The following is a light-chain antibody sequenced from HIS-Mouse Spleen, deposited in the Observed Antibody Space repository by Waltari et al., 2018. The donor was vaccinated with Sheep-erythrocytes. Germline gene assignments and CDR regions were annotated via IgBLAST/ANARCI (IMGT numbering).Light chain of an antibody. CDR1: QSVLYSSNNKNY. CDR2: WES. CDR3: QQYYSTLT. Sequence: DIVMTQSPDSLAVSLGERATINCKSSQSVLYSSNNKNYLAWYQQKPGQPPTLLIYWESTRESGVPDRFSGSGAGTDFTLTISSLQAEDVAVYYCQQYYSTLTFGGGTKVEIK. V-gene: IGKV4-1*01. J-gene: IGKJ4*01.